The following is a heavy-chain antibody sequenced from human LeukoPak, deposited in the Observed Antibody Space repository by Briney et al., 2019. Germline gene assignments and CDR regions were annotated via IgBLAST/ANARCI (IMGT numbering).Heavy chain of an antibody. CDR1: GDSITSPNR. J-gene: IGHJ4*02. V-gene: IGHV4-4*02. CDR2: IYHSGST. Sequence: PSETLSLTCDVSGDSITSPNRWSWVRQPPGKGLQWIGEIYHSGSTSYNPSLKSRVTIAVDKSRNQFSLKLTSVIAADTAVYYCARVVDTAPYYFDYWGQGTLVTVSS. CDR3: ARVVDTAPYYFDY. D-gene: IGHD5-18*01.